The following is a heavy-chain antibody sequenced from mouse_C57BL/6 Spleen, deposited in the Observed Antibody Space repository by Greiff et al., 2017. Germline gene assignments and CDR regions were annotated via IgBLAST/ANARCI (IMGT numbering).Heavy chain of an antibody. Sequence: EVQLQQSGPGLVKPSQSLSLTCSVTGYSITSGYYWNWIRQFPGNKLEWMGYISYDGSNNYNPSLKNRISITRDTSKNQFFLKLNSVTTEDTATYYCARDRRTADAMDYGGQGTSVTVSS. CDR3: ARDRRTADAMDY. V-gene: IGHV3-6*01. CDR2: ISYDGSN. J-gene: IGHJ4*01. CDR1: GYSITSGYY.